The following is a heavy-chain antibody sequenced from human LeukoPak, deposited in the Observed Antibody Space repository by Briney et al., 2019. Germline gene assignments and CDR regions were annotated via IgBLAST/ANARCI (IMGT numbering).Heavy chain of an antibody. CDR3: AKVSWWELLSVDY. V-gene: IGHV3-23*01. CDR1: GFTLSSYE. Sequence: GGSLRLSCTASGFTLSSYEMSWIRQAPGKGLEWVSSIDYSGGNTHYADSVMGRFTISRDNSKNTLYLQLNSLSADDTAVYYCAKVSWWELLSVDYWGQGTLVTVSS. J-gene: IGHJ4*02. D-gene: IGHD1-26*01. CDR2: IDYSGGNT.